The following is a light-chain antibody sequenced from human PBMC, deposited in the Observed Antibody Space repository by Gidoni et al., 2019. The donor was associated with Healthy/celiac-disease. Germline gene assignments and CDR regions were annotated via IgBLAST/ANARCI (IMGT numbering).Light chain of an antibody. V-gene: IGKV3-11*01. CDR1: QIGSSF. J-gene: IGKJ4*01. CDR3: QQSSNWPLT. Sequence: IVFTQSPAPLSLSPGERATLSCSASQIGSSFIAWYQQKPSEANRLIIYDASNRATGIPARFSGSGSGTYFTPTISSLEPEYLAVYYCQQSSNWPLTFGGGTKVEIK. CDR2: DAS.